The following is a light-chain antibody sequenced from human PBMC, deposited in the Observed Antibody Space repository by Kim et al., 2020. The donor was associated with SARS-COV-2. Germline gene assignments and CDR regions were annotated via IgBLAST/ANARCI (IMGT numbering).Light chain of an antibody. CDR1: SLRRYY. J-gene: IGLJ2*01. Sequence: SSELTQDPAVSVALGQTVKITCQGDSLRRYYASWYQHKPGQAPVLVIYGRNNRPSGIPDRFSGSTSGNTASLSITGAQAEDEADYYCNSRGSSARVLLGGGTQLTVL. CDR3: NSRGSSARVL. V-gene: IGLV3-19*01. CDR2: GRN.